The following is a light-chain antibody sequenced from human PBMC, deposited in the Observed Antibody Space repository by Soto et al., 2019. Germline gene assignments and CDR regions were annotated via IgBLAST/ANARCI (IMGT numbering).Light chain of an antibody. CDR3: ATWDGSLPGEV. Sequence: QSVLTQSPSVSAAPGQKVTISCSGSSSNIGNNYVSWYQQLPGTAPKLPIYDNNKRPSGIPDRLSGSKSGTSGTLDITGLQTGDEADYYCATWDGSLPGEVFGGGTKLTVL. J-gene: IGLJ2*01. CDR2: DNN. CDR1: SSNIGNNY. V-gene: IGLV1-51*01.